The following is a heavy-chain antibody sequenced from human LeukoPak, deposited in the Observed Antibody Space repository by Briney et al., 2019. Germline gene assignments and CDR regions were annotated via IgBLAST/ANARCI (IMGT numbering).Heavy chain of an antibody. CDR2: IYNGDNT. CDR3: ARASRWLAFDN. V-gene: IGHV3-66*01. D-gene: IGHD6-19*01. Sequence: GGSLRLSCAASGFTFSGYYMSWIRQAPGKGLEWVSVIYNGDNTYYADSVQGRFTISKDNSKNTLYLQMNSLRPEDTAVYFCARASRWLAFDNWGQGTLVTVSS. CDR1: GFTFSGYY. J-gene: IGHJ4*02.